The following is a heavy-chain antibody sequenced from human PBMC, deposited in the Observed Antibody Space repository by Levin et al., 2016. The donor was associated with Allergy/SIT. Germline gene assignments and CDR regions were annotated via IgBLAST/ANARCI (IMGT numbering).Heavy chain of an antibody. CDR3: ARSLAAADHFDY. CDR2: INPSGGST. Sequence: ASVKVSCKASGYRFTSYGMNWVRQAPGQGLEWMGIINPSGGSTSYAQKFQGRVTMTRDTSTSTVYMELSSLRSEDTAVYYCARSLAAADHFDYWGQGTLVTVSS. CDR1: GYRFTSYG. J-gene: IGHJ4*02. V-gene: IGHV1-46*01. D-gene: IGHD6-13*01.